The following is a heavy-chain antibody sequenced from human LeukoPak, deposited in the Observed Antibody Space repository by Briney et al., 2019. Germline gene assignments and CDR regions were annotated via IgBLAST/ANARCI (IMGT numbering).Heavy chain of an antibody. V-gene: IGHV3-30*02. CDR2: IWNHGSKT. Sequence: GFLRLSCITSGFAFSTYGMHWVRQTPGKGLEWVALIWNHGSKTSYAESVKDRFTISRDNSQNILYLQMNSLRAEDTAVYYCARVLYYYDSSADFDYWGQGTLVTVSS. CDR3: ARVLYYYDSSADFDY. D-gene: IGHD3-22*01. CDR1: GFAFSTYG. J-gene: IGHJ4*02.